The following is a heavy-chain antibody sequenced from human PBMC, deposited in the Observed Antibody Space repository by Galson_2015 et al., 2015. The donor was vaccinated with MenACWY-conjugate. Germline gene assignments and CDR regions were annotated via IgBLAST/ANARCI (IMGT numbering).Heavy chain of an antibody. Sequence: SLRLSCAASGFTFSNYWMTWVRQAPGKGLEWVANINQDESVKNYVDSVKGRFTISRDNAENSLRLQMDSLRAEDTAVYYCARDPPHYYDNNYDMDVWGQGTTVTVSS. CDR1: GFTFSNYW. CDR3: ARDPPHYYDNNYDMDV. J-gene: IGHJ6*02. V-gene: IGHV3-7*03. D-gene: IGHD3-22*01. CDR2: INQDESVK.